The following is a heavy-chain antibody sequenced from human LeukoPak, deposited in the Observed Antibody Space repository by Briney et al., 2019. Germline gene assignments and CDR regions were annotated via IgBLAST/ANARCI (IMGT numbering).Heavy chain of an antibody. J-gene: IGHJ4*02. V-gene: IGHV3-74*01. CDR3: AKDPLDGIDY. D-gene: IGHD5-24*01. Sequence: GGSLRLSCAASGFTFSNYWMHWVRQAPGKGLVWVSRINSDGINTSYADSVKGRFTISRDNAKNTLNLQMNSLRAEDTAVYYCAKDPLDGIDYWGQGTLVTVSS. CDR1: GFTFSNYW. CDR2: INSDGINT.